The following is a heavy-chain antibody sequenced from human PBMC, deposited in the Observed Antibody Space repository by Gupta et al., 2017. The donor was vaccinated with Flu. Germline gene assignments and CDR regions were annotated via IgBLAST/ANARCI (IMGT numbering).Heavy chain of an antibody. CDR2: VNPNNGGT. V-gene: IGHV1-2*02. J-gene: IGHJ4*02. Sequence: TDYFIHWVRQAPGQGLEWMGWVNPNNGGTTYAQKFQGRVTMTKVTSISTAYMELSRLRSDDTAVYYCARVYTTVTTANLGYWGQGTLVTVSS. D-gene: IGHD4-17*01. CDR3: ARVYTTVTTANLGY. CDR1: TDYF.